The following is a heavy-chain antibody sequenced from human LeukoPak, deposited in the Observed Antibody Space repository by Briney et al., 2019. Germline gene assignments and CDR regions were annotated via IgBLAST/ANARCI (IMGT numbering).Heavy chain of an antibody. CDR3: ASGPGRGVIMHDLYDY. V-gene: IGHV1-69*06. J-gene: IGHJ4*02. CDR1: GGTFTSYA. CDR2: IIPIFGTA. Sequence: SVKVSCKASGGTFTSYAISWARQAPGQGLEWMGGIIPIFGTANYAQKFQGRVTITADKYTSTAYMELSSLRSEDTAVYYCASGPGRGVIMHDLYDYWGQGTLVTVSS. D-gene: IGHD3-10*01.